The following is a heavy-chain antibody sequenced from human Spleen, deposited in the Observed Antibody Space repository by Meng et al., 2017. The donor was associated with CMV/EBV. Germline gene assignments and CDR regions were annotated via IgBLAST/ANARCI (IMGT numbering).Heavy chain of an antibody. CDR2: ISSSSNYI. CDR1: GFNFIDYT. J-gene: IGHJ6*02. V-gene: IGHV3-21*01. CDR3: AKDRQHVSYYDYGMDV. Sequence: GESLKISCAGSGFNFIDYTINWVRQAPGKGLDWVSSISSSSNYIYYADSMKGRFTISRDNSKNTLYLQMNSLRDEDTAVYYCAKDRQHVSYYDYGMDVWGQGTTVTVSS. D-gene: IGHD6-6*01.